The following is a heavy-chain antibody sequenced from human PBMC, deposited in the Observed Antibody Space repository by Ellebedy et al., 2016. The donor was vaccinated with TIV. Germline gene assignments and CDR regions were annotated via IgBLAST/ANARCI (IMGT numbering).Heavy chain of an antibody. J-gene: IGHJ4*02. CDR3: ARARDWD. V-gene: IGHV3-21*01. CDR1: GFTFSTYS. CDR2: IDAGSSDK. Sequence: GESLKISCAASGFTFSTYSMNWVRQAPGKGLEWVSSIDAGSSDKHYADSVKGRFTISRDNAKSSLFLQMNSLRAEDTAVYYCARARDWDWGQGTLVTVSS. D-gene: IGHD2-21*01.